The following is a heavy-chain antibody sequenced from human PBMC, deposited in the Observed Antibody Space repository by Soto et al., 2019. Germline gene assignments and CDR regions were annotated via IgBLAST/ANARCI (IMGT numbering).Heavy chain of an antibody. D-gene: IGHD3-9*01. Sequence: EVQLVESGGDLVKPGGSLRLSCAASGFSFSYAWMTWVRQAPGKGLEWVGRLKSKTDGGTTDYAAPVKGRFTISRDDSRDDSKTTLYLYMSSLKTEDTAVYYCATGVGYYDPYGMDVWGQGTTVTVSS. CDR1: GFSFSYAW. J-gene: IGHJ6*02. V-gene: IGHV3-15*01. CDR3: ATGVGYYDPYGMDV. CDR2: LKSKTDGGTT.